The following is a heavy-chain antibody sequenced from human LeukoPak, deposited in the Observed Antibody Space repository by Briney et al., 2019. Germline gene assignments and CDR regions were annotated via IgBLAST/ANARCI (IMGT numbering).Heavy chain of an antibody. V-gene: IGHV3-11*06. CDR1: GFTFSDYY. CDR2: INSSSSYT. CDR3: ARAVGGYCSGGSCYSGWFDP. J-gene: IGHJ5*02. D-gene: IGHD2-15*01. Sequence: TSGGSLRLSCAASGFTFSDYYMSWIRQAPGKGLEWVSYINSSSSYTNYADSVKGRFTISRDNAKNSLYLQMNSLRAEDTAVYYCARAVGGYCSGGSCYSGWFDPWGQGTLVTVSS.